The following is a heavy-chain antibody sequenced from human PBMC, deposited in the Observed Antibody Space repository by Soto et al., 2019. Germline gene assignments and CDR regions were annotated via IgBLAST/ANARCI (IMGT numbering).Heavy chain of an antibody. CDR2: ISQTGSV. J-gene: IGHJ5*02. V-gene: IGHV4-4*02. CDR3: AREQICNVGKCSNWFDP. CDR1: GGSISGRNW. Sequence: SETLSLTCGVSGGSISGRNWWIWARQFPGKGLEWIGEISQTGSVNYNPSLKSRVTISLDKSKNQFSLKLTSVTAADTAVYFCAREQICNVGKCSNWFDPWGQGTLVTVS. D-gene: IGHD2-15*01.